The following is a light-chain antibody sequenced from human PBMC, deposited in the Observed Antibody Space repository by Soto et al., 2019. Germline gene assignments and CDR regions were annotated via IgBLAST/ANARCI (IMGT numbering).Light chain of an antibody. J-gene: IGKJ3*01. V-gene: IGKV3-11*01. CDR3: QQRRT. CDR1: QSVSSY. Sequence: EIVLTQSPVTLSLSPGGRATLSCRASQSVSSYLAWYQQKPGQAPRLLIYDASNRATGIPARFSGSGSGTDFTPTISSLEPEDSAVYYCQQRRTFGPGTKVHIK. CDR2: DAS.